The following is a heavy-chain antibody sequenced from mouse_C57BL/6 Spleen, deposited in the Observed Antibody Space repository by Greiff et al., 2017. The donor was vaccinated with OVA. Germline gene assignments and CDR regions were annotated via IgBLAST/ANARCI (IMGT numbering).Heavy chain of an antibody. J-gene: IGHJ4*01. V-gene: IGHV1-50*01. CDR2: IDPSDSYT. D-gene: IGHD2-1*01. Sequence: QVQLQQPGAELVKPGASVKLSCKASGYTFTSYWMQWVKQRPGQGLEWIGEIDPSDSYTNYNQKFKGKATLTVATSSSTAYMQLSSLTSEDSAVYYCARPYGNYVGAMDYWGQGTSVTVSS. CDR3: ARPYGNYVGAMDY. CDR1: GYTFTSYW.